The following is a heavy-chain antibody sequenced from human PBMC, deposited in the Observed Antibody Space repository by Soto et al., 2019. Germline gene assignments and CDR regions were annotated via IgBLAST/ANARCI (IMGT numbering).Heavy chain of an antibody. D-gene: IGHD5-12*01. Sequence: QVQLVQSGAEEKKPASSVKVSCKASGGTFNNYPITWVRQAPGEGLEWMGGSIPIFGTANYAQNFQGRVTISVDESTSTAYMELSSLRSEDTAVYYCARGRGYSGDDHYYYFDMDVWGQGTTVTVSS. J-gene: IGHJ6*02. CDR2: SIPIFGTA. V-gene: IGHV1-69*01. CDR1: GGTFNNYP. CDR3: ARGRGYSGDDHYYYFDMDV.